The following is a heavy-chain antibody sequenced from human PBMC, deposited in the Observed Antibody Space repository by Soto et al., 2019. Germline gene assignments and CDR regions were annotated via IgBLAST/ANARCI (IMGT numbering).Heavy chain of an antibody. D-gene: IGHD4-17*01. Sequence: PSETLSLTCTVSGGSISSSSYYWGWIRHPPGKGLEWIGSIYYSGSTYYNPSLKSRVTISVDTSKNQFSLKLSSVTAADTAVYYCARGHDYGDYALDYWGQGTLVTVSS. CDR3: ARGHDYGDYALDY. V-gene: IGHV4-39*01. J-gene: IGHJ4*02. CDR1: GGSISSSSYY. CDR2: IYYSGST.